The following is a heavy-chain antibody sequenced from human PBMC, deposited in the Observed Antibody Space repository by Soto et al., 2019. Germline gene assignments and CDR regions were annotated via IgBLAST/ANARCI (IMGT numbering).Heavy chain of an antibody. V-gene: IGHV4-31*03. CDR2: IYYSGST. D-gene: IGHD3-10*01. J-gene: IGHJ6*02. CDR1: GGSISSGGYY. Sequence: QVQLQEAGPGLVKPSQTLSLTCTVSGGSISSGGYYWSWIRQHPGKGLEWIGYIYYSGSTYYNPSLKRRVTFSVDTSKNQFSLKLSSVTAADTAVYYCARAPHSYGYYGMDVWGQGTTVTVSS. CDR3: ARAPHSYGYYGMDV.